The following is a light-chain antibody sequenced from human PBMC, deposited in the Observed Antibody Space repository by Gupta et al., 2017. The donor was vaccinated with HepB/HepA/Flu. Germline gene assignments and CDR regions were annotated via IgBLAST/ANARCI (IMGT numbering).Light chain of an antibody. CDR2: QDS. V-gene: IGLV3-1*01. CDR3: QAWDSSTVV. J-gene: IGLJ2*01. CDR1: KLGDKY. Sequence: SYALTQPLSVSVPSGQTASITCSGEKLGDKYACWYQQKPDQSPVLVIYQDSKRPSGIPERLSGSNSGNTATLTISGTQAMDEADYYCQAWDSSTVVFGGGTKLTVL.